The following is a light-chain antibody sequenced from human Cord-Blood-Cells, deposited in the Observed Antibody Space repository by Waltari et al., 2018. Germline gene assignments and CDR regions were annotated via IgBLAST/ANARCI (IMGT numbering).Light chain of an antibody. J-gene: IGLJ3*02. CDR1: VLATKY. CDR3: YSAADNNWV. CDR2: KDS. Sequence: SYELTQPSSVSVSPGQTARITCSGDVLATKYARWFQQKPCQAPVLVIYKDSERPSGIPERFSGSSSGTTVTLTISGAQVEDEADYYCYSAADNNWVFGGGTKLTVL. V-gene: IGLV3-27*01.